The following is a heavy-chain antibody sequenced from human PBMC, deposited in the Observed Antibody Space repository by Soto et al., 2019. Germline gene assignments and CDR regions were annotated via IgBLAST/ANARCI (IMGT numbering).Heavy chain of an antibody. CDR2: IYPGDSDT. V-gene: IGHV5-51*01. J-gene: IGHJ5*02. D-gene: IGHD1-7*01. CDR3: ARGITGTTPYNWFDP. Sequence: GESLKISCKGSGYSFTSYWIGWGRQMPGKGLEWMGIIYPGDSDTRYSPSFQGQVTISADKSISTAYLQWGSLKASETVMYYCARGITGTTPYNWFDPWGKGTLVTVPS. CDR1: GYSFTSYW.